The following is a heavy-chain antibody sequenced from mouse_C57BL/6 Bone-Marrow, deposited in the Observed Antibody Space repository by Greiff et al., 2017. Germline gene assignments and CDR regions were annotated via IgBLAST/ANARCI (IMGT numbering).Heavy chain of an antibody. D-gene: IGHD2-2*01. V-gene: IGHV5-17*01. Sequence: VQLKESGGGLVKPGGSLKLSCAASGFTFSDYGMHWVRQAPEKGLEWVAYISSGSSTIYYADTVKGRFTISRDNAKNTLFLQMTSLRSEDTAMYYCARWLRRWYFDVWGTGTTVTVSS. J-gene: IGHJ1*03. CDR3: ARWLRRWYFDV. CDR1: GFTFSDYG. CDR2: ISSGSSTI.